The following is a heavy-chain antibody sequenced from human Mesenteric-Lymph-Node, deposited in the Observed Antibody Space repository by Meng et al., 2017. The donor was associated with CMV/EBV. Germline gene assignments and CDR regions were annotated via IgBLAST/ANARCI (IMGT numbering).Heavy chain of an antibody. V-gene: IGHV3-48*03. CDR2: ISSSGSTI. Sequence: GESLKISCAASGFTFSSYEMNWVRQAPGKGLEWVSYISSSGSTIYYADSVKGRFTISRDNAKNSLYLQMNSLRAEDTAVYYCARVHLYCSSTSCRDAFDIWGQGTMVTVSS. J-gene: IGHJ3*02. CDR3: ARVHLYCSSTSCRDAFDI. CDR1: GFTFSSYE. D-gene: IGHD2-2*01.